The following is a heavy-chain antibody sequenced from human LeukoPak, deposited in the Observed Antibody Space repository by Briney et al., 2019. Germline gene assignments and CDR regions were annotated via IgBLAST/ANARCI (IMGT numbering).Heavy chain of an antibody. Sequence: GRSLRLSCAASGFTFSSYGMHRVRQAPGKGLEWVAVISYDGSNKYYADSVKGRFTISRDNSKNTLYLQMNSLRAEDTAVYYCAKDPFLHPEAHGLFDYWGQGTLVTVSS. V-gene: IGHV3-30*18. J-gene: IGHJ4*02. CDR3: AKDPFLHPEAHGLFDY. CDR2: ISYDGSNK. CDR1: GFTFSSYG.